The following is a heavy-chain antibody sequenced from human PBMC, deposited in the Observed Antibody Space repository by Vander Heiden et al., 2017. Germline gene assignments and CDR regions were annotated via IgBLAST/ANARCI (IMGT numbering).Heavy chain of an antibody. Sequence: QVTLRESGPALVKPTQTLTLTCTFSGFSLSTSGMCVSWIRQPPGKALEWLALIDWDDDKYYSTSLKTRLTISKDTSKNQVVLTMTNMEPVDTATYYCARTITMVRGDYAFDIWGQGTMVTVSS. CDR2: IDWDDDK. D-gene: IGHD3-10*01. V-gene: IGHV2-70*01. J-gene: IGHJ3*02. CDR3: ARTITMVRGDYAFDI. CDR1: GFSLSTSGMC.